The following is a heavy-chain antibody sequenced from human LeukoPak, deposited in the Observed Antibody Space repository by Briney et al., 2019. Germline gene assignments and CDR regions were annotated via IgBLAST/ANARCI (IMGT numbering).Heavy chain of an antibody. CDR3: AKEPITMVRGVRRNWFDP. J-gene: IGHJ5*02. CDR2: ISGSGGST. CDR1: GFTFSSYA. V-gene: IGHV3-23*01. Sequence: GGSLRLSCAASGFTFSSYAMSWVRQAPGRGLEWVSAISGSGGSTYYADSVKGRFTISRDNSKNTLYLQMNSLRAEDTAVYYCAKEPITMVRGVRRNWFDPWGQGTLVTVSS. D-gene: IGHD3-10*01.